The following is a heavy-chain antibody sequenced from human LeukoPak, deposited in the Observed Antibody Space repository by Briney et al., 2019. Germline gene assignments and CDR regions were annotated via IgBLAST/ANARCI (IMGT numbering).Heavy chain of an antibody. V-gene: IGHV3-74*01. CDR3: ARKPWFGELGPDYYYGMDV. CDR2: TNSDGSST. J-gene: IGHJ6*04. CDR1: GFTFSSYW. D-gene: IGHD3-10*01. Sequence: GGSLRLSCAASGFTFSSYWMHWVRQAPGKGLVWVSRTNSDGSSTSYADSVKGRFTISRDNAKNTLYLQMNSLRAEDTAVYYCARKPWFGELGPDYYYGMDVWGKGTTVTVSS.